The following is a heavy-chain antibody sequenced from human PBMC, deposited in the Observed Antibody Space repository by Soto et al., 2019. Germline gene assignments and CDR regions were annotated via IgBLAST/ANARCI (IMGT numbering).Heavy chain of an antibody. V-gene: IGHV3-21*01. CDR3: ARSVVVPAAIPSATHYYYYGMDV. CDR2: ISSSSSYI. Sequence: LRLSCAASGFTFSSYSMNWVRQAPGKGLEWVSSISSSSSYIYYADSVKGRFTISRDNAKNSLYLQMNSLGAEDTAVYYCARSVVVPAAIPSATHYYYYGMDVWGQGTTVTVSS. D-gene: IGHD2-2*02. J-gene: IGHJ6*02. CDR1: GFTFSSYS.